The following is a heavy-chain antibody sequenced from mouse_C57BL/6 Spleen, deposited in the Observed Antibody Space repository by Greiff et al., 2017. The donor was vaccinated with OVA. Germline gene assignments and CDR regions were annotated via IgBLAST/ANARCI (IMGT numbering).Heavy chain of an antibody. V-gene: IGHV14-1*01. Sequence: EVQLQQSGAELVRPGASVKLSCTASGFNITDYYMHWVKQRPEQGLEWIGRIDPGDGDTEYAPKFQGTATMTADTSSNTAYLQLSSLTSEDTAVYYFSHDGYSLGADVWGTGTTVTVSS. D-gene: IGHD2-3*01. J-gene: IGHJ1*03. CDR2: IDPGDGDT. CDR3: SHDGYSLGADV. CDR1: GFNITDYY.